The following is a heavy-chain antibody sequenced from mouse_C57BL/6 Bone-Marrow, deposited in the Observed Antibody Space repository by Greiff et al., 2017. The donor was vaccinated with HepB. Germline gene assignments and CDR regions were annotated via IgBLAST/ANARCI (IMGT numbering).Heavy chain of an antibody. J-gene: IGHJ4*01. D-gene: IGHD2-12*01. CDR2: ISYDGSN. CDR1: GYSITSGYY. V-gene: IGHV3-6*01. CDR3: ARLRRAMDY. Sequence: EVHLVESGPGLVKPSQSLSLTCSVTGYSITSGYYWNWIRQFPGNKLEWMGYISYDGSNNYNPSLENRISITRDTSKNQFFLKLNSVTTEDTATYYCARLRRAMDYWGQGTSVTVSS.